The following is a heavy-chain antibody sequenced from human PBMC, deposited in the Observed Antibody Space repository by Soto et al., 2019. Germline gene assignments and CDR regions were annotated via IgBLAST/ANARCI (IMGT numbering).Heavy chain of an antibody. D-gene: IGHD6-19*01. V-gene: IGHV3-7*01. CDR1: GFTFSSYW. CDR3: AKDRDSSGWYAGEFDY. Sequence: GSLRLSCAASGFTFSSYWMSWVRQAPGKGLEWVANIKQDGSEKYYVDSVKGRFTISRDNAKNSLYLQMNSLRAEDTAVYYCAKDRDSSGWYAGEFDYWGQGTLVTVSS. J-gene: IGHJ4*02. CDR2: IKQDGSEK.